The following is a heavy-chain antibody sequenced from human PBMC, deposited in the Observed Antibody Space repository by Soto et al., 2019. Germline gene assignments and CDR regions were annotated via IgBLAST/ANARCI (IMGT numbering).Heavy chain of an antibody. Sequence: QVQLQQWGAGLLKPSETLSLTCAVYGQSFSGHTWSWIRQSPGKGLEWIGEISQSGSTYYNPSLKTRVTISADTSKNQFSLTLNSVTAADTGVFYCARGSGIAVIPGELEDVHYDYWGQGILVSVSS. CDR3: ARGSGIAVIPGELEDVHYDY. CDR1: GQSFSGHT. D-gene: IGHD2-2*01. J-gene: IGHJ4*02. CDR2: ISQSGST. V-gene: IGHV4-34*01.